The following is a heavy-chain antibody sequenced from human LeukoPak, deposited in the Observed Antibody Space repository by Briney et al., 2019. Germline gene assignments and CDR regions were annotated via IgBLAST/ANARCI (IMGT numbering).Heavy chain of an antibody. J-gene: IGHJ6*03. CDR1: GRTFSSYE. Sequence: GGSLRLSCAASGRTFSSYEMNWVRQAPGKALEWVANIKQDGSEKYYVDSVKGRFTISRDNAKNSLYLQMNSLRAEDTAVYYCARADSSIAARLSRSSIFNYYYYMDVWGKGTTVTVSS. D-gene: IGHD6-6*01. CDR2: IKQDGSEK. V-gene: IGHV3-7*01. CDR3: ARADSSIAARLSRSSIFNYYYYMDV.